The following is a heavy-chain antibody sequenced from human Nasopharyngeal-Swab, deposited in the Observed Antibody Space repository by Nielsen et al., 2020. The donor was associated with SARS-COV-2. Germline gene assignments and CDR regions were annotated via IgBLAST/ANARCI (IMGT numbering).Heavy chain of an antibody. Sequence: GGSLRLSCAASGFPFSNAWMSWVRQAPGKGLEWVGRIKSKTDGGTTDYAAPVKGRFTISRDDSKNTLYLQMNSLKTEDTAVYYCTTRGVVYCGGDCYSPGAFDIWGQGTMVTVSS. CDR1: GFPFSNAW. J-gene: IGHJ3*02. D-gene: IGHD2-21*02. CDR3: TTRGVVYCGGDCYSPGAFDI. CDR2: IKSKTDGGTT. V-gene: IGHV3-15*01.